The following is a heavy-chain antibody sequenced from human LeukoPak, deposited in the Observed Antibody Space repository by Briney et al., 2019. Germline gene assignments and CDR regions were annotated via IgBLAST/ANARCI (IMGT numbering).Heavy chain of an antibody. V-gene: IGHV3-21*01. Sequence: PGGSLRLSCAASGFTFSSYSMNWVRQAPGKGLEWVSSLSSGSSYIYYADSVKGRFTISRDNAKNSLYLQMNSLRAEDTAVYYCARESGAVAGTFDYWGQGTLVTVSS. CDR2: LSSGSSYI. J-gene: IGHJ4*02. CDR1: GFTFSSYS. CDR3: ARESGAVAGTFDY. D-gene: IGHD6-19*01.